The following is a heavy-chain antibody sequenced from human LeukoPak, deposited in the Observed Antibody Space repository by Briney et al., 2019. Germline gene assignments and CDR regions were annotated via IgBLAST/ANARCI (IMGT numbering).Heavy chain of an antibody. Sequence: GGSLTLSCVASQFTFSHYGMHWVRQAPGRGLEWVAVIWSDGTNQYYADSVKGRFTISRDDSQKTVYLQMNGLRVEDTAVYFCARDAQRGFDYSNSLRYWGQGTLVAVSS. J-gene: IGHJ4*02. D-gene: IGHD4-11*01. V-gene: IGHV3-33*08. CDR3: ARDAQRGFDYSNSLRY. CDR2: IWSDGTNQ. CDR1: QFTFSHYG.